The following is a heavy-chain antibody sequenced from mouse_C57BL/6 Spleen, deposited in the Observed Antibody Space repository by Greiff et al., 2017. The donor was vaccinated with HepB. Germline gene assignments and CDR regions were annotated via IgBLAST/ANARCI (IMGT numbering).Heavy chain of an antibody. CDR3: TRVQDYAAWFAY. Sequence: EVKVVESGEGLVKPGGSLKLSCAASGFTFSSYAMSWVRQTPEKRLEWVAYISSGGDYIYYADTVKGRFTISRDNARNTLYLQMSSLKSEDTAMYYCTRVQDYAAWFAYWGQGTLVTVAA. CDR1: GFTFSSYA. J-gene: IGHJ3*01. D-gene: IGHD2-4*01. CDR2: ISSGGDYI. V-gene: IGHV5-9-1*02.